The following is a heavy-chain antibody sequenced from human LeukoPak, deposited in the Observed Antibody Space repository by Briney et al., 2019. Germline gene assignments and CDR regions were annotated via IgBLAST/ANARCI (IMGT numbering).Heavy chain of an antibody. CDR2: INPNSGGT. V-gene: IGHV1-2*02. CDR1: GYTFSGYS. CDR3: ARNGGNY. Sequence: ASVNVSCKASGYTFSGYSMHWVRQAPGQGLKWMGWINPNSGGTNYAQKFQGRVTITRDTSIRTAYMELSSLRSDDTAMYYCARNGGNYWGQGTLVTVSS. D-gene: IGHD4-23*01. J-gene: IGHJ4*02.